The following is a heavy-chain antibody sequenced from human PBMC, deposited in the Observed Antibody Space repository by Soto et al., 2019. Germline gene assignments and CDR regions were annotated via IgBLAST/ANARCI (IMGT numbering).Heavy chain of an antibody. J-gene: IGHJ6*02. V-gene: IGHV3-11*01. Sequence: QVHLVESGGGLVKPGGSLRVSCVASGFTFSDHDMTWIRQAPGKGLELVAYLSGGGDYIDYAVSVKGRFTISRDHAQNSLSMQMNSLRADDTAVYHCSGDPSLIDVWGQGTTVTFSS. CDR3: SGDPSLIDV. CDR1: GFTFSDHD. CDR2: LSGGGDYI.